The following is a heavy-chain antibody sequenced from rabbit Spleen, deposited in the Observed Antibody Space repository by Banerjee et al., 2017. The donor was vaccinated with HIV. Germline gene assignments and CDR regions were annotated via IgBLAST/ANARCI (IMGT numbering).Heavy chain of an antibody. CDR1: GVSFSSDQY. CDR2: IDPVFGSA. V-gene: IGHV1S40*01. Sequence: QSLEESGGDLVKPGASLTLTCTASGVSFSSDQYMCWVRQAPGKGLEWIGYIDPVFGSAYYASWVNGRFSISRENTQNTVSLQLNSLTAADTATYFCARGGGLWGPGTLVTVS. J-gene: IGHJ6*01. CDR3: ARGGGL.